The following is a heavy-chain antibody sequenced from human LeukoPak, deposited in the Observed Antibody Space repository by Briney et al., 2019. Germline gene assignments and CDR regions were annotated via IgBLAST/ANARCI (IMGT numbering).Heavy chain of an antibody. D-gene: IGHD5-12*01. V-gene: IGHV1-2*02. CDR1: GYTFTGYY. CDR2: LNPNSGGT. Sequence: ASVKVSCKASGYTFTGYYLHWVRQAPGQGLEWMGWLNPNSGGTNYAQKFQGRVTMTRDTSISTAYMELSRLRSDDTAVYYCARDVGDIVATITDYWGQGTLVTVSS. J-gene: IGHJ4*02. CDR3: ARDVGDIVATITDY.